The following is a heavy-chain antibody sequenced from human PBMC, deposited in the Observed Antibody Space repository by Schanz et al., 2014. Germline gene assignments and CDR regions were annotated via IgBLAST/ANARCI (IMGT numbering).Heavy chain of an antibody. CDR1: GGFISSINW. D-gene: IGHD2-2*01. CDR3: ARDERDLPRSRFVF. CDR2: INNSGST. Sequence: QVQLQESGPGLVKPSGTLSLTCAVSGGFISSINWWSWVRQSPGTVLEWIGEINNSGSTNYNPARKSRVTIPLDKSMSQFTLTLTAVPAADTAVYYCARDERDLPRSRFVFWGQGTLVTVSS. V-gene: IGHV4-4*02. J-gene: IGHJ4*02.